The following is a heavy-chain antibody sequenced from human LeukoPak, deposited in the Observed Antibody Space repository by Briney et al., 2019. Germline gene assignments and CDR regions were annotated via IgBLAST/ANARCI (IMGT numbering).Heavy chain of an antibody. CDR1: GGSISSGDYY. V-gene: IGHV4-30-4*08. J-gene: IGHJ4*02. CDR2: IYYSGST. Sequence: PSETLSLTCTVSGGSISSGDYYWSWIRQPPGKGLEWIGYIYYSGSTYYNPSLKSRVTISVDTSKNQFSLKLSSVTAADTAVYYCARVRSGTPDFWSGYYKGDYFDYWGQGTLVTVSS. CDR3: ARVRSGTPDFWSGYYKGDYFDY. D-gene: IGHD3-3*01.